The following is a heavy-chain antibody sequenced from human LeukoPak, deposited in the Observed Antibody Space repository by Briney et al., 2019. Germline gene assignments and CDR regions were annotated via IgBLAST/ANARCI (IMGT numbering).Heavy chain of an antibody. J-gene: IGHJ4*02. CDR1: GGSISSYY. Sequence: SETLSLTCTVSGGSISSYYWSWIRRPPGKGLEWIGYIYYSGSTNYNPSLKSRVTISVDTSKNQFSLKLSSVTAADTAVYYCARKILRYSPFDYWGQGTLVTVSS. D-gene: IGHD3-9*01. V-gene: IGHV4-59*08. CDR3: ARKILRYSPFDY. CDR2: IYYSGST.